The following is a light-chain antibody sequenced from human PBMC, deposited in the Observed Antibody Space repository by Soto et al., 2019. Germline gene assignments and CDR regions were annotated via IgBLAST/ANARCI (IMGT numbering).Light chain of an antibody. CDR3: QQYYSYPRT. CDR1: QGISSY. J-gene: IGKJ2*02. V-gene: IGKV1-8*01. Sequence: AIRMTQSPSSLSASTGDRVTITCRASQGISSYFAWYQQKPGKAPKLLIYAASTLQSGVPSRFSGSGSGTDFTLTISCLQSEDFATYYCQQYYSYPRTFGQGTKREIK. CDR2: AAS.